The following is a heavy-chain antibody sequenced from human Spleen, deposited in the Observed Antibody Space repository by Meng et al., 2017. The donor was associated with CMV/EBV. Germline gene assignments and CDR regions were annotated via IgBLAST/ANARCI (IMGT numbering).Heavy chain of an antibody. CDR1: GFSLSTNGVA. CDR2: IYWTDDK. D-gene: IGHD2-15*01. V-gene: IGHV2-5*01. CDR3: AHMSGGINWFDP. Sequence: QITLKESGPTLVKPTQTLTLTCTFSGFSLSTNGVAVGWIRQPPGKALELLAVIYWTDDKRYSPSLKNKLTITKDISRNQVVLTMTNVDPVDTATYYCAHMSGGINWFDPWGQGTLVTVSS. J-gene: IGHJ5*02.